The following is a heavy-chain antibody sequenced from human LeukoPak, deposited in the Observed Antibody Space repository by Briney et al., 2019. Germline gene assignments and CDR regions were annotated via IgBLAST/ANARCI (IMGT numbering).Heavy chain of an antibody. D-gene: IGHD2-8*02. CDR2: INEDGREK. CDR3: ARDQGYCTSVNCRGDAFDV. J-gene: IGHJ3*01. Sequence: SMRPSSEAPGFTFTSEWGRWVRQGGGKRLKWVTKINEDGREKYYVDSVKGRFTISRDNAKNSLSLQMNSLRAEDTAVYYCARDQGYCTSVNCRGDAFDVWGQGSMVSVSS. V-gene: IGHV3-7*01. CDR1: GFTFTSEW.